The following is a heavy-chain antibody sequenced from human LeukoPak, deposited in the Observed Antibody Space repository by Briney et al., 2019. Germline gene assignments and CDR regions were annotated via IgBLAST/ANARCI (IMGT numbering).Heavy chain of an antibody. V-gene: IGHV3-30*04. CDR1: GFTFSSYA. CDR2: ISYDGSNK. Sequence: GGSLRLSCAASGFTFSSYAMHWARQAPGKGLEWVAVISYDGSNKYYADSVKGRFTISRDNSKNTLYLQMNSLRAEDTAVYYCVRDWGYDSSGYWQKYFDTWGQGTLVTVSS. D-gene: IGHD3-22*01. CDR3: VRDWGYDSSGYWQKYFDT. J-gene: IGHJ4*02.